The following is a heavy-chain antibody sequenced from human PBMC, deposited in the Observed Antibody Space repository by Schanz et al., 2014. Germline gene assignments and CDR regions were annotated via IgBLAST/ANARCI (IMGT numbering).Heavy chain of an antibody. D-gene: IGHD4-17*01. CDR3: ARVLGGDEGLDQ. Sequence: EVQLVESGGGLVQPGGSLRLCCVASGFTFSRYWMTWVRQAPGQGLEWVANIKQDGSAKKYVGSVKGRFTISRDNPKNSLCLQMNSLRAEDTALYYCARVLGGDEGLDQWGQGTLVTVSS. CDR2: IKQDGSAK. J-gene: IGHJ4*02. CDR1: GFTFSRYW. V-gene: IGHV3-7*01.